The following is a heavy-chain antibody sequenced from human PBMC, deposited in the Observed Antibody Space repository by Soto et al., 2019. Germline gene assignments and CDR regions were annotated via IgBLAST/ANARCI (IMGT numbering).Heavy chain of an antibody. D-gene: IGHD1-1*01. V-gene: IGHV1-18*01. J-gene: IGHJ4*02. Sequence: QVHLVQSGAEVKKPGASVKVSCKASGYTFTSYGITWVRQAPGQGLEWMGWISAHNGNTDYAQNLADRCMDARDTSRSTAYLELMSLRSDDTAVYYCARGRYGDYWGQGAMVTVSS. CDR2: ISAHNGNT. CDR1: GYTFTSYG. CDR3: ARGRYGDY.